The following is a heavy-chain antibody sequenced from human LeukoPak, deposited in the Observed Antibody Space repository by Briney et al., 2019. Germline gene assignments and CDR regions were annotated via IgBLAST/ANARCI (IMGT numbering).Heavy chain of an antibody. V-gene: IGHV3-23*01. J-gene: IGHJ3*01. D-gene: IGHD1-26*01. CDR3: AEELPGAFDF. CDR2: VSGSGRST. Sequence: GGSLRLSCAASGFSFSSYAMNWVRQAPGKGLEWVSSVSGSGRSTNYADSVKGRFTISRGNSKNTVYLLMNSLRAEDTATYYCAEELPGAFDFWGQGTMVTVSS. CDR1: GFSFSSYA.